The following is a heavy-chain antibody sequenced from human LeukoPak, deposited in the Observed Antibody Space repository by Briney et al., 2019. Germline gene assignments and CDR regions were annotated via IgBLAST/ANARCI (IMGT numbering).Heavy chain of an antibody. D-gene: IGHD2-2*01. CDR1: GGTFSSYA. J-gene: IGHJ1*01. CDR3: ARDIPSRGYQLLYFQH. V-gene: IGHV1-69*04. CDR2: IIPILGIA. Sequence: SVKVSCKASGGTFSSYAISWVRQAPGQGLEWMGRIIPILGIANYARKFQGRVTITADKSTSTAYMELSSLRSEDTAVYYCARDIPSRGYQLLYFQHWGQGTLVTVSS.